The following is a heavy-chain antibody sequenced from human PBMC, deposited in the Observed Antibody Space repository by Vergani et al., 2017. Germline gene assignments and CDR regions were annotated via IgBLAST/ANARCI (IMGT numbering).Heavy chain of an antibody. CDR3: AKEGPVTASGDY. J-gene: IGHJ4*02. D-gene: IGHD4-23*01. Sequence: QVDLVESGGGVVQPGGSLRLSCRASGFNFKDYGMHWVRQAPGKGLEWVAFIQYDGRKDYYVDSVEGRFTISRDNSKNTVYLQMNNLRIEDTAVYYCAKEGPVTASGDYWGLGTLVTVSS. CDR1: GFNFKDYG. CDR2: IQYDGRKD. V-gene: IGHV3-30*02.